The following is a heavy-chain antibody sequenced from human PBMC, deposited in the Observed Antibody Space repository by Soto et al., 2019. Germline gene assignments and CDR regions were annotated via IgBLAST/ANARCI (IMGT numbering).Heavy chain of an antibody. Sequence: ASVKVSCKSSGYTFTSYGISWVRQAPGQGPEWMGWISGHNGNTNHPQSLQGRVTMTTDTSRNTAYMELRSLRSDDTAVYYCARHRFNYYDNTVYYYFDYWGQGTRVTVSS. CDR3: ARHRFNYYDNTVYYYFDY. V-gene: IGHV1-18*04. CDR2: ISGHNGNT. D-gene: IGHD3-22*01. J-gene: IGHJ4*02. CDR1: GYTFTSYG.